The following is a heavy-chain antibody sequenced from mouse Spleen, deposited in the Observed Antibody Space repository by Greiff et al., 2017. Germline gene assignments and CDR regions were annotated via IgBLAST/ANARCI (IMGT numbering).Heavy chain of an antibody. Sequence: EVQVVESGGGLVQPGGSMKLSCAASGFSFSNYWMNWVRQSPVKGLEWVAQIRLKSDNYATHYAESVKGRFTISRDESKNRDYLQMNNLRAEDTGNYYSTGSSSSFWYFDVWGTGTTVTVSS. D-gene: IGHD1-1*01. J-gene: IGHJ1*03. CDR2: IRLKSDNYAT. CDR3: TGSSSSFWYFDV. CDR1: GFSFSNYW. V-gene: IGHV6-3*01.